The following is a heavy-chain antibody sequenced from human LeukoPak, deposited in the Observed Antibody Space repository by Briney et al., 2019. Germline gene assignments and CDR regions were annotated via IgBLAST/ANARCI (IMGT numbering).Heavy chain of an antibody. V-gene: IGHV4-39*02. CDR3: AREGLSYCGCDCYP. CDR1: GGSISSSSYY. J-gene: IGHJ5*02. CDR2: IYYSGST. D-gene: IGHD2-21*02. Sequence: SETLSHTCTVSGGSISSSSYYWRWIRQPPGKGLEWIGSIYYSGSTYYNPSLKSRVTISVDTSKNQFSLKLSSVTAADTAVYYCAREGLSYCGCDCYPWGQGTLITVSS.